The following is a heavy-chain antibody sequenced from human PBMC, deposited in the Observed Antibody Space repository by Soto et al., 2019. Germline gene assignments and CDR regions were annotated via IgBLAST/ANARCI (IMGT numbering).Heavy chain of an antibody. CDR2: IYYNGNT. J-gene: IGHJ5*02. CDR1: DGSVSNYY. Sequence: QVQLQESGPGLVEPSETLSLICTVSDGSVSNYYWNWIRQSPGKGLEWIGNIYYNGNTIYNPSFKSRVTIAIDISKNQVSLKLSSVTAADTAVYYCARRVTGDYGNWSDPWGQGTLVTVSS. V-gene: IGHV4-59*08. D-gene: IGHD2-21*02. CDR3: ARRVTGDYGNWSDP.